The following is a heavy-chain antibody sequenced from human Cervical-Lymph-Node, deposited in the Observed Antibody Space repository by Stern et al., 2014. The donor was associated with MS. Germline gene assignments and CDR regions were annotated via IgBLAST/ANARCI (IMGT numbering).Heavy chain of an antibody. CDR3: ARGGIGSSRIYYHFYGMDV. Sequence: VHLVESGAEVKKPGSSVKVSCKASGGTFNRYGFSWVRQAPGQGLEWMGGVVTRFSTTHYAQKLQGRVTIAADESRSTTYMELTSLRSDDTAVYYCARGGIGSSRIYYHFYGMDVWGQGTTVTVSS. CDR1: GGTFNRYG. CDR2: VVTRFSTT. D-gene: IGHD6-6*01. J-gene: IGHJ6*02. V-gene: IGHV1-69*01.